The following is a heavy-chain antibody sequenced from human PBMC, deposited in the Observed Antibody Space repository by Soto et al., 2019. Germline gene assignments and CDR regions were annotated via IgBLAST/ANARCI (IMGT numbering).Heavy chain of an antibody. CDR2: ISTYNGKT. CDR1: GYTDTTYG. V-gene: IGHV1-18*01. Sequence: QVQLVQSGGEVKKAGASLKVSFKASGYTDTTYGFNWVRQAPGQGLEWMGWISTYNGKTKIAQKVKGRVTLTTDTSTSTAYMELRRLISDDTAVYYCARRYGDTSSAAGFDCWGQGTLVTVSS. J-gene: IGHJ4*02. CDR3: ARRYGDTSSAAGFDC. D-gene: IGHD4-17*01.